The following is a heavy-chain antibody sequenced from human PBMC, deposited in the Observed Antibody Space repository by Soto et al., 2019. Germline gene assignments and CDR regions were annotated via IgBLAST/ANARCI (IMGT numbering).Heavy chain of an antibody. CDR3: ARHRHPRGTVGATSPLDP. Sequence: GGSLRLSCAISGFSVSSNYQSWVRQAPGKGLESVSVHYSGGSTYYADSVQGRFTISRDKSNNTLYLQMRRVRAEDTAVYFCARHRHPRGTVGATSPLDPWGQGTKVTVSS. V-gene: IGHV3-53*01. D-gene: IGHD1-26*01. CDR2: HYSGGST. J-gene: IGHJ5*02. CDR1: GFSVSSNY.